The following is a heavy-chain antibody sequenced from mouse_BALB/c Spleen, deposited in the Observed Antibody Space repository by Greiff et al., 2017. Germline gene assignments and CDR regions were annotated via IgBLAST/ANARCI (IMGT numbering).Heavy chain of an antibody. CDR3: AKPPGSIYWYFDV. D-gene: IGHD1-1*01. V-gene: IGHV14-3*02. CDR2: IDPANGNT. J-gene: IGHJ1*01. CDR1: GFNIKDTY. Sequence: EVQLQQSGAELVKPGASVKLSCTASGFNIKDTYMHWVKQRPEQGLEWIGRIDPANGNTKYDPKFQGKATITADTSSNTAYLQLSSLTSEDTAVYYCAKPPGSIYWYFDVWGAGTTVTVSA.